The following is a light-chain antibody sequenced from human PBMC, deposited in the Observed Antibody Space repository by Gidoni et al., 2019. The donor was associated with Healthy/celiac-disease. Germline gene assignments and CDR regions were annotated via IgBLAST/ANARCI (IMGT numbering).Light chain of an antibody. J-gene: IGKJ4*01. V-gene: IGKV3-20*01. CDR2: GAS. Sequence: EIVLTQSPGTLSLSPGERATLSCRASQSISSSYLAWYQQQPGQAHRLLISGASSRATGIPDRCGGSGSRTYFTLTISRLQPEDFTVYYCQQNGSSPFFGAGTKVEIK. CDR3: QQNGSSPF. CDR1: QSISSSY.